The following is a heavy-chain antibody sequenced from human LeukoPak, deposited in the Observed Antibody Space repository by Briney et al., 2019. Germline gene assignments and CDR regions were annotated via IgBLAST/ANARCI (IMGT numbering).Heavy chain of an antibody. J-gene: IGHJ4*02. CDR2: ISYDGSIK. Sequence: GGSLRLSCAASGFTFSSYAMHWVRQAPGKGLEWVAVISYDGSIKYYADSVKGRLAISRDNSKSTLFLQMNSLRAEDTAVYYCAKKGYWGQGTLVTVSS. CDR1: GFTFSSYA. CDR3: AKKGY. V-gene: IGHV3-30-3*02.